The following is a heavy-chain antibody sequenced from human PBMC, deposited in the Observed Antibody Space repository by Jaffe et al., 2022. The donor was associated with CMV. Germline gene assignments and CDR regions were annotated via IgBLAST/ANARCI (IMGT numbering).Heavy chain of an antibody. Sequence: EVQLVESGGGLIQPGGSLRLSCAASGFTVSSNYMSWVRQAPGKGLEWVSVIYSGGSTYYADSVKGRFTISRDNSKNTLYLQMNSLRAEDTAVYYCAREQWLVNYYYYGMDVWGQGTTVTVSS. CDR1: GFTVSSNY. D-gene: IGHD6-19*01. J-gene: IGHJ6*02. CDR2: IYSGGST. V-gene: IGHV3-53*01. CDR3: AREQWLVNYYYYGMDV.